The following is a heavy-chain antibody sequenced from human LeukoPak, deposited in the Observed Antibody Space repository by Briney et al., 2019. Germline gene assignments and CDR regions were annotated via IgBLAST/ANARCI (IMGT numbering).Heavy chain of an antibody. Sequence: TGGSLRLSCAASGFTFSSYGMSWVRQAPGKGLEWVSAISGSGGSTYYADSVKGRFTISRDNSKNTLYLQMNSLRAEDTAVYYCAKTGLSVVPGIKYHYYYYYMDVWGKGTTVTVSS. CDR2: ISGSGGST. D-gene: IGHD2-2*01. J-gene: IGHJ6*03. CDR1: GFTFSSYG. V-gene: IGHV3-23*01. CDR3: AKTGLSVVPGIKYHYYYYYMDV.